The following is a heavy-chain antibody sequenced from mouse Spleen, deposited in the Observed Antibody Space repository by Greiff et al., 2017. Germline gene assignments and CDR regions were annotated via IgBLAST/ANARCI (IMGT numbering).Heavy chain of an antibody. Sequence: EVQVVESGGDLVKPGGSLKLSCAASGFTFSSYGMSWVRQTPDKRLEWVATISSGGSYTYYPDSVKGRFTISRDNAKNTLYLQMSSLKSEDTAMYYCARQPDYYGSSSWFAYWGQGTLVTVSA. CDR3: ARQPDYYGSSSWFAY. CDR1: GFTFSSYG. J-gene: IGHJ3*01. V-gene: IGHV5-6*01. CDR2: ISSGGSYT. D-gene: IGHD1-1*01.